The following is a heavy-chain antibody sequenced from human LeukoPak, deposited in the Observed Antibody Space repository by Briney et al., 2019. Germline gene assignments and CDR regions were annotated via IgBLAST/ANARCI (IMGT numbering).Heavy chain of an antibody. D-gene: IGHD3-10*01. CDR2: VNHSGST. J-gene: IGHJ5*02. Sequence: GSLRLSCAASGFTFSSYAMHWVRQPPGKGLEWIGEVNHSGSTNYNPSLKSRVTISVDTSKNQFSLKLSSVTAADTAVYYCARGLVRGLLWSPWGQGTLVTVSS. CDR3: ARGLVRGLLWSP. V-gene: IGHV4-34*01. CDR1: GFTFSSYA.